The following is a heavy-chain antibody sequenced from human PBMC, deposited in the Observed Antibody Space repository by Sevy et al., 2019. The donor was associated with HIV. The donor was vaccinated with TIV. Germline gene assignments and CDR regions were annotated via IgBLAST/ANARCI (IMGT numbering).Heavy chain of an antibody. Sequence: GGPLRLSCAASGFTFIRYNMNWVRQAPGKGLEWVSSVSGSSNYIYYAESLKGRFIISRDNAKDTLYLQMNSLRADDTAVYYCARGPPDGSYDYFDYWGQGTLVTVSS. V-gene: IGHV3-21*06. J-gene: IGHJ4*02. CDR1: GFTFIRYN. D-gene: IGHD1-26*01. CDR3: ARGPPDGSYDYFDY. CDR2: VSGSSNYI.